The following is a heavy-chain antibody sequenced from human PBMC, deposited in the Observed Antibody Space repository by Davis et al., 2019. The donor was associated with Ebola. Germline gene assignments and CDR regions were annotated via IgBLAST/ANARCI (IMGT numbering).Heavy chain of an antibody. V-gene: IGHV1-69*13. CDR2: IIPIFDTP. Sequence: SVKVSRETSGGSFSSHPIRWVRQAPRQGLEWMGGIIPIFDTPHYAQKFQGRITITADASTSTAYMELSSLRSEDTATYFCARDFDGGNYYFDYWGPGTPVTVSS. D-gene: IGHD3-9*01. CDR3: ARDFDGGNYYFDY. J-gene: IGHJ4*02. CDR1: GGSFSSHP.